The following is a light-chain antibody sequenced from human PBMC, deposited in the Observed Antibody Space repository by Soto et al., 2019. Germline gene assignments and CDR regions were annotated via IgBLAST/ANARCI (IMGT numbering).Light chain of an antibody. J-gene: IGLJ1*01. V-gene: IGLV2-11*01. CDR2: DVS. Sequence: QSVLTQPRSVSGSPGQSVTISCTGTRSDVGAYNYVSWYQQHPGNAPKLMIYDVSKLPSGVPVRFSGSKSGYTASLTISWLQAEDDADYYCCSYAGSYTFYVFGTGTKVTVL. CDR1: RSDVGAYNY. CDR3: CSYAGSYTFYV.